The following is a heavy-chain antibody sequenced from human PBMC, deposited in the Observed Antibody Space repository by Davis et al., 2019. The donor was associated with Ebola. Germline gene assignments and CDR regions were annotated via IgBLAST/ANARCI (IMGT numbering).Heavy chain of an antibody. Sequence: PGGSLRLSCAASGFPFSSYAIHWVRQAPGKGLEWVAVISYDGSNKYYADSVKGRFTISRDNSKNTLYLQMNSLRSKDTAVYYCARHTSLGYWGQGALVTVSS. D-gene: IGHD3-16*01. CDR1: GFPFSSYA. CDR2: ISYDGSNK. V-gene: IGHV3-30*04. J-gene: IGHJ4*02. CDR3: ARHTSLGY.